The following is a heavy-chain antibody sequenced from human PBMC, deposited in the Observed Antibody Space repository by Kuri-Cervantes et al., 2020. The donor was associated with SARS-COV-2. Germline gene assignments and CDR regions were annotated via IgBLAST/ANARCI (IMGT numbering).Heavy chain of an antibody. CDR2: IYHSGST. CDR1: GGSISSGGYS. Sequence: SCAVSGGSISSGGYSWSWIRQPPGKGPEWIGYIYHSGSTYYNPSLKSRVTISVDRSKNQFSLKLSSVTAADTAVYYCARTGGRSGWYVYWGQGTLVTVSS. D-gene: IGHD6-19*01. CDR3: ARTGGRSGWYVY. J-gene: IGHJ4*02. V-gene: IGHV4-30-2*01.